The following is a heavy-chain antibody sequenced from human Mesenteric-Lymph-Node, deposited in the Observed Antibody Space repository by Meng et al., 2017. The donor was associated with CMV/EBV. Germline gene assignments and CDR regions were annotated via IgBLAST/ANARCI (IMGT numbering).Heavy chain of an antibody. Sequence: GSLRLSCAASGFIFSNYAMSWVRQAPGKGLEWVSAISGSDGSTYYADSVKGRFTISRDNFKNTLFLQMNSLRAEDTAVYYCAKDPNDLTYYYESSGPFDYWGQGTLVTVSS. V-gene: IGHV3-23*01. CDR3: AKDPNDLTYYYESSGPFDY. D-gene: IGHD3-22*01. CDR2: ISGSDGST. J-gene: IGHJ4*02. CDR1: GFIFSNYA.